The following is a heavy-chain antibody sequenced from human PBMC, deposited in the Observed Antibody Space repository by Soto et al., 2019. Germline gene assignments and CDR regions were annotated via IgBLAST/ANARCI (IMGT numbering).Heavy chain of an antibody. J-gene: IGHJ5*02. V-gene: IGHV1-18*01. Sequence: GASVKVSCKASGYTFTSYGISWVRQAPGQGLEWMGWISAYNGNTNYAQKLQGRVTMTTGTSTSTAYMELRSLRSDDTAVYYCARDSEPGITIFGVVIIWFDPWGQGTLVTVSS. D-gene: IGHD3-3*01. CDR2: ISAYNGNT. CDR1: GYTFTSYG. CDR3: ARDSEPGITIFGVVIIWFDP.